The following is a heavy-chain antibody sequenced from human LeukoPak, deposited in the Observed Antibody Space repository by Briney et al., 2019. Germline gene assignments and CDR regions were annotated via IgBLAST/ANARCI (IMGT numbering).Heavy chain of an antibody. CDR1: GGSISSGSYY. Sequence: PSETLSLTCTVSGGSISSGSYYWSWIRQPPGKGLEWIGYIYYSGSTNYNPSLKSRVTISVDTSKNQFSLKLSSVTAADTAVYYCARLAAKGVPGPTAGFDPWGQGTLVTVSS. D-gene: IGHD1-14*01. J-gene: IGHJ5*02. CDR2: IYYSGST. V-gene: IGHV4-61*01. CDR3: ARLAAKGVPGPTAGFDP.